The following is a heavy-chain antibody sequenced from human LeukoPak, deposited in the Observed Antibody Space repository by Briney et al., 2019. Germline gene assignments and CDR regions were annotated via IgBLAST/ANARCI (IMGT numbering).Heavy chain of an antibody. V-gene: IGHV4-61*01. CDR1: GGSISSSSYY. CDR3: ARDSGSYYGHDAFDI. D-gene: IGHD1-26*01. Sequence: PSETLSLTCTVSGGSISSSSYYWGWIRQPPGKGLEWIGYIYYSGSTNYNPSLKSRVTISVDTSKNQFSLKLSSVTAADTAVYYCARDSGSYYGHDAFDIWGQGTMVTVSS. CDR2: IYYSGST. J-gene: IGHJ3*02.